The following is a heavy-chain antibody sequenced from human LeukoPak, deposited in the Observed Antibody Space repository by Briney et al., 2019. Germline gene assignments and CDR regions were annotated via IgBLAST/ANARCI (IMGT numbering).Heavy chain of an antibody. V-gene: IGHV1-18*04. CDR2: ISANDGNT. CDR1: GYTFINYY. J-gene: IGHJ4*02. CDR3: ARSRGIAAAGYSG. D-gene: IGHD6-13*01. Sequence: GASVKVSCKASGYTFINYYIHWVRQAPGQGLEWMGWISANDGNTDYPQKLQGRVTMTTDTSTSTAYMELRSLRSDDTAVYYCARSRGIAAAGYSGWGQGTLVTVSS.